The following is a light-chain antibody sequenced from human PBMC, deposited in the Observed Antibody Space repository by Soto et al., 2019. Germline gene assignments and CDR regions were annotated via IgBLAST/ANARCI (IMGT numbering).Light chain of an antibody. CDR1: QSVSSSY. J-gene: IGKJ2*01. Sequence: EIVLTQSPGTLSLSPGESATLSCRASQSVSSSYLAWYRQKPGQASRLLIYGASSRATGIPDRFSGSGSGTDFTLTISRLEPEDFAVYYCQQYGSSQYTFGQGTKLEIK. CDR3: QQYGSSQYT. V-gene: IGKV3-20*01. CDR2: GAS.